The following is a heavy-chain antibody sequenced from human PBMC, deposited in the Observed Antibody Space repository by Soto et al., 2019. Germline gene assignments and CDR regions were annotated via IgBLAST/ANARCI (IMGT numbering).Heavy chain of an antibody. Sequence: PSETLSLTCTVPGGSISSDANVWSWIRQLPGRGLEWIGYISYTGRTYYTPSLNSRLTISLDTSKNLFSLRLSAVTAADTAVYFCARGSFSSSSSWFDPWGQGTLVTVS. CDR3: ARGSFSSSSSWFDP. J-gene: IGHJ5*02. V-gene: IGHV4-31*03. CDR1: GGSISSDANV. CDR2: ISYTGRT. D-gene: IGHD6-6*01.